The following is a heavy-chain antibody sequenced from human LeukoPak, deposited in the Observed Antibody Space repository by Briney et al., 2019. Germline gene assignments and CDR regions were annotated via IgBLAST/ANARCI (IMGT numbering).Heavy chain of an antibody. D-gene: IGHD2-2*01. V-gene: IGHV4-31*03. CDR2: IFYSGST. CDR3: ARATGSTSWLDS. CDR1: GGSISSGGYY. Sequence: SETLSLTCTVSGGSISSGGYYWYWIRQHPGKGLEWIGYIFYSGSTYYNPSLKSRVTISVDTSKNQFSLKLSSVTAADTAMYYCARATGSTSWLDSWGQGTLVTVSS. J-gene: IGHJ5*01.